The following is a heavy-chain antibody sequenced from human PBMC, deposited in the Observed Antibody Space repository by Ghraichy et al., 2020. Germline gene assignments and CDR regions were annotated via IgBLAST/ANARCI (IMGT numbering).Heavy chain of an antibody. CDR3: AKSSGGSSWPTFDF. V-gene: IGHV3-48*02. D-gene: IGHD6-13*01. CDR2: ISATGIQ. J-gene: IGHJ4*02. CDR1: GFIFSSYN. Sequence: GESLNISCAASGFIFSSYNMNWVRQAPGGGLEWVSYISATGIQYYGDSVKGRFTISRDNAENSLSLQMSSLRDEDTAVYYCAKSSGGSSWPTFDFWGQGTLVAVSS.